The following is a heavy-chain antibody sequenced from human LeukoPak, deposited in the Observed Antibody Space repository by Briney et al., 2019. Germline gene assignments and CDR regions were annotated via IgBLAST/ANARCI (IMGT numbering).Heavy chain of an antibody. V-gene: IGHV4-59*08. CDR1: GGSISSYY. Sequence: SETLSLTCTVSGGSISSYYWSWIRQPPGKGLEWIGYIYYSGSTNYNPSLKSRVTISVDTSKNQFSLKLSSVTAADTAVYYCASTQYSNSWYYFDYWGQGTLVTVSS. CDR3: ASTQYSNSWYYFDY. J-gene: IGHJ4*02. CDR2: IYYSGST. D-gene: IGHD6-6*01.